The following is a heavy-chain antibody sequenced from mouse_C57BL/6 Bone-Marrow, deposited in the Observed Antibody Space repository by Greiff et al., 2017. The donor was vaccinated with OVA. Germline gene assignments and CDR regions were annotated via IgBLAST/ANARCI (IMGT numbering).Heavy chain of an antibody. V-gene: IGHV1-81*01. CDR3: AREGGLY. J-gene: IGHJ3*01. Sequence: VQLQQSGAELARPGASVKLSCKASGYTFTSYGISWVKQGTGQGLEWIGEIYPRSGNTYHNEKFKGKATLTADKSSSTAYMELRSLTSEDSAVYFCAREGGLYWGQGTLVTVSA. CDR1: GYTFTSYG. D-gene: IGHD3-1*01. CDR2: IYPRSGNT.